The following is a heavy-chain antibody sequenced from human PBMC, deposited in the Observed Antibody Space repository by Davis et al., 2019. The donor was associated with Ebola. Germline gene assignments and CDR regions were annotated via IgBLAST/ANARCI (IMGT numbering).Heavy chain of an antibody. Sequence: GGSLRLSCAASGFTFTTAWMSWVRQVPGKGLEWVSAVTSSGGSTYYANSVKGRFTISRDNSKNTLFLQLNSLGVEDTAVYYCAKGGSGWPSDYSYGLGVWGKGTTVTVSS. D-gene: IGHD6-19*01. J-gene: IGHJ6*04. V-gene: IGHV3-23*01. CDR1: GFTFTTAW. CDR2: VTSSGGST. CDR3: AKGGSGWPSDYSYGLGV.